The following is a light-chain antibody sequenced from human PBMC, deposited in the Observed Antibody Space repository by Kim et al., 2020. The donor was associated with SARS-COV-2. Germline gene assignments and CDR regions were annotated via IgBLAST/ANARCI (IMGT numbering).Light chain of an antibody. Sequence: LPPGRATPLSCAARRSVNTYLAWYQQKPGHPPRLLLYDVSSRVTGIPARFSGSGSGTDFTLTISSLEPEDFAVYYCQHRKGWPVAFGQGNKVDIK. CDR1: RSVNTY. J-gene: IGKJ1*01. CDR3: QHRKGWPVA. V-gene: IGKV3-11*01. CDR2: DVS.